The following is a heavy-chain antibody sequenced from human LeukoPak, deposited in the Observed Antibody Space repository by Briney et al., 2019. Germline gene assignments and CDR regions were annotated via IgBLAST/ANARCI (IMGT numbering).Heavy chain of an antibody. D-gene: IGHD1-20*01. CDR3: ARGGITGTTRGPTRLNDAFDI. CDR2: INPNSGGT. V-gene: IGHV1-2*04. J-gene: IGHJ3*02. CDR1: GYTFTGFY. Sequence: ASVKVSCKASGYTFTGFYMHWVRQAPGQGLEWMGWINPNSGGTNYAQKFQGWVTMTRDTSISTAYMELSRLRSDDTAVYYCARGGITGTTRGPTRLNDAFDIWGQGTMVTVSS.